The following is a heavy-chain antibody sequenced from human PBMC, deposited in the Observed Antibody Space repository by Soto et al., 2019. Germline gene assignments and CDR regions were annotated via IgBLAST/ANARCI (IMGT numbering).Heavy chain of an antibody. Sequence: GGSLRLSCAASGFAFSTYAMSWVRQAPGKGLEWVSGIGASGAGTYYAESVKGRFTISRDNSKNTLHLQMNSLRAEDTAVYYCALRKTGSFFDYWGQGTLVTVSS. D-gene: IGHD3-10*01. CDR3: ALRKTGSFFDY. CDR2: IGASGAGT. J-gene: IGHJ4*02. CDR1: GFAFSTYA. V-gene: IGHV3-23*01.